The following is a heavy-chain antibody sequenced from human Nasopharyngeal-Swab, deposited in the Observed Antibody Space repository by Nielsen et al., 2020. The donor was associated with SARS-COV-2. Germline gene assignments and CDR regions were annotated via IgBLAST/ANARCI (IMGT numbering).Heavy chain of an antibody. CDR3: TTDFYFDY. CDR2: IGDKDHNYAP. CDR1: GFIFRGSA. Sequence: GGSLRIPCAASGFIFRGSAIHWVRQASGKGLEWVGRIGDKDHNYAPTYGESVQGRFTISRDDSKNTAFLQMDSLKTEDTALYYCTTDFYFDYWGQGTLVTVSS. V-gene: IGHV3-73*01. J-gene: IGHJ4*02.